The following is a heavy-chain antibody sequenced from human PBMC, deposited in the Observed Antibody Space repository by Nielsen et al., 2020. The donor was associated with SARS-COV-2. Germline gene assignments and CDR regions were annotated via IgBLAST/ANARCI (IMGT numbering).Heavy chain of an antibody. CDR2: IWYDGSNE. CDR1: GLIFGTYG. V-gene: IGHV3-33*01. J-gene: IGHJ4*02. Sequence: LKISCRASGLIFGTYGMHWVRQAPGKGLEWVAGIWYDGSNENYAESVKGRFTISRDNSNNTLFLQMDSLTADDTAVYFCARLSNFWSGYNDYWGQGTLVIVSS. D-gene: IGHD3-3*01. CDR3: ARLSNFWSGYNDY.